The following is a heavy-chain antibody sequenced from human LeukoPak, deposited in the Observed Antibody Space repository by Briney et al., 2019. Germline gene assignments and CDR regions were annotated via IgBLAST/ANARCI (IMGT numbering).Heavy chain of an antibody. CDR1: GGSISSGGYY. CDR3: ARDSCSDGYCPNWFDP. V-gene: IGHV4-31*03. D-gene: IGHD2-15*01. Sequence: SETLSLTCTVSGGSISSGGYYWSWIRQHPGKGLEWIGYIYYSGSTHYNPSLKSRVTMSVDTSKNQFSLKLSSVTAADTAVYYCARDSCSDGYCPNWFDPWGQGTLVTVSS. J-gene: IGHJ5*02. CDR2: IYYSGST.